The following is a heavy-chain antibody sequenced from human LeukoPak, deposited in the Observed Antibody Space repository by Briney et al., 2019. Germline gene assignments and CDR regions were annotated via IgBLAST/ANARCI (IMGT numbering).Heavy chain of an antibody. Sequence: GGSLRLSCAASGFTFSSYWMHWVRQAPGKGLVWVSRINSDGSNANYADSVKGRFTISRDNAKNTLYLQMNSLRAEDTAVYYCARAAAPKGRNWFDPWGQGTLVTVSS. CDR1: GFTFSSYW. J-gene: IGHJ5*02. CDR2: INSDGSNA. CDR3: ARAAAPKGRNWFDP. V-gene: IGHV3-74*01.